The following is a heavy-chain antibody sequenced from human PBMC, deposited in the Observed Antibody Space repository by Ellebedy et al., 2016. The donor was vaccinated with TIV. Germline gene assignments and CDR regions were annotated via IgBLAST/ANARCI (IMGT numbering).Heavy chain of an antibody. CDR3: AKDPGLLWFGESYDY. Sequence: GGSLRLXXAASGFTFSSYAMSWVRQAPGKGLEWVSAISGSGGSTYYADSVKGRFTISRDNSKNTLYLQMNGLRAEDTAVYYCAKDPGLLWFGESYDYWGQGTLVTVSS. CDR1: GFTFSSYA. CDR2: ISGSGGST. D-gene: IGHD3-10*01. J-gene: IGHJ4*02. V-gene: IGHV3-23*01.